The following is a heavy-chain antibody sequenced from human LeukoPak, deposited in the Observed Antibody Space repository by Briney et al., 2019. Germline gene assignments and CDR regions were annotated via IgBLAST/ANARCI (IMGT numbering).Heavy chain of an antibody. CDR1: GGTFSSYA. J-gene: IGHJ6*02. Sequence: GASVKVSCKASGGTFSSYAISWVRQAPGQGLEWMGRIIPILGIAIYAQKFQGRVTITADKSTSTAYMELSSLRSEDTAVYYCAREMIVVVPAAIDWTPEYYYYGMDVWGQGTTVTVSS. V-gene: IGHV1-69*04. D-gene: IGHD2-2*01. CDR3: AREMIVVVPAAIDWTPEYYYYGMDV. CDR2: IIPILGIA.